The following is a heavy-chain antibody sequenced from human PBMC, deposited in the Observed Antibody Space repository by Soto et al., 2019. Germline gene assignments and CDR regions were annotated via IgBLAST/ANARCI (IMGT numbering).Heavy chain of an antibody. CDR2: VSGSGDST. CDR1: AFTFSSYA. J-gene: IGHJ4*02. V-gene: IGHV3-23*01. D-gene: IGHD2-21*02. CDR3: AKCRESDCPVCTHGY. Sequence: EVQLLESGGGLAQPGGSLRLSCAASAFTFSSYAMSWVRQAPGKGLEWVSAVSGSGDSTYYADSVKGRFTISRDNSKNTLYLQKNSLRAEDTAVYYCAKCRESDCPVCTHGYWGQGTLVTVSS.